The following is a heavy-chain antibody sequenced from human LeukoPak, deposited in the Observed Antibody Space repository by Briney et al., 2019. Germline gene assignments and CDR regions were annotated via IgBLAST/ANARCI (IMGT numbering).Heavy chain of an antibody. Sequence: GGSLRLSCAASGFTFSSYSMNWVRQAPGKGLEWVSYISSSSSTMYYADSVKGRFTISRDNAKNSLYLQMNSLRAEDTAVYYCARDAGFWSGYYEIDYWGQGTLVTVSS. CDR1: GFTFSSYS. CDR2: ISSSSSTM. J-gene: IGHJ4*02. V-gene: IGHV3-48*01. D-gene: IGHD3-3*01. CDR3: ARDAGFWSGYYEIDY.